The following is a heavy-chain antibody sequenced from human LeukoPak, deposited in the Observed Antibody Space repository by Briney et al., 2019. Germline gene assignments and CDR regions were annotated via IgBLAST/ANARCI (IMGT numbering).Heavy chain of an antibody. Sequence: SETLSLTCTVSGRSISSYYWSWIRQPAGKGLEWIGCIYTSGSTNYNPSLKSRVTMSVDTSKNQFSLKLSSVTAADTAVYYCARDFKRKEWFGDRNWFDPWGQGTLVTVSS. J-gene: IGHJ5*02. V-gene: IGHV4-4*07. D-gene: IGHD3-10*01. CDR3: ARDFKRKEWFGDRNWFDP. CDR1: GRSISSYY. CDR2: IYTSGST.